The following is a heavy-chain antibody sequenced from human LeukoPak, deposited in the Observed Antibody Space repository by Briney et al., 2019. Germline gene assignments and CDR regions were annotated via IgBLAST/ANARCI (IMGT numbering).Heavy chain of an antibody. D-gene: IGHD1-20*01. J-gene: IGHJ4*02. Sequence: GKSLRLSCAASGFIFSDFDMHWVRQAPGKGLQWVSAISASGGSTYYADSVKGRFTISRDNSKNTLYLQMNSLRAEDTAVYYCAKYFNWNAKFDYWGQGTLVTVSS. V-gene: IGHV3-23*01. CDR1: GFIFSDFD. CDR2: ISASGGST. CDR3: AKYFNWNAKFDY.